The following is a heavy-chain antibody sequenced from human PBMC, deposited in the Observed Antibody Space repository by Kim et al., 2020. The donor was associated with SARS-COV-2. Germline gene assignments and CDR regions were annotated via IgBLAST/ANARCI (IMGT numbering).Heavy chain of an antibody. CDR1: GFTFNSYA. Sequence: GGSLRLSCAASGFTFNSYAMSWVRQAPGKGLEWVSFISASADKTYYADSVKGRLTISRDYSRDTLYLQMNSLRAEDTAIYYCAKIADTSFSHFDYWGHGTLVTVSS. CDR3: AKIADTSFSHFDY. D-gene: IGHD2-2*01. J-gene: IGHJ4*01. V-gene: IGHV3-23*01. CDR2: ISASADKT.